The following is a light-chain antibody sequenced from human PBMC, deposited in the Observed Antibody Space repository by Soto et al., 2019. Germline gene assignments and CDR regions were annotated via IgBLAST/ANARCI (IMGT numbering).Light chain of an antibody. Sequence: PGARATLFCRASQSASGSYLAWYQQKPGQAPRLLIYGASSRATGIPDRFSGSGSGTDFTLTISRLEPEDFAVYYXXXHGTSPPSWTFGQGTKVEIK. V-gene: IGKV3-20*01. J-gene: IGKJ1*01. CDR2: GAS. CDR1: QSASGSY. CDR3: XXHGTSPPSWT.